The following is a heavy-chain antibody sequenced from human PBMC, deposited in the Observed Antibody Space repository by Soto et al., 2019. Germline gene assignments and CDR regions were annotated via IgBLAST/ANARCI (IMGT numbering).Heavy chain of an antibody. Sequence: QVQLVQSGAEVKKPGASVKVSCKASGYTFTNYGISWVRQAPGQGLEWMGWISAYSGYTNYAQKLHGRVTMTTDTSTSTAYMELRSLRSDDTAVYYCARDYYGSGRLNPHNWFDPWGQGTLVTVSS. J-gene: IGHJ5*02. D-gene: IGHD3-10*01. CDR3: ARDYYGSGRLNPHNWFDP. CDR2: ISAYSGYT. CDR1: GYTFTNYG. V-gene: IGHV1-18*01.